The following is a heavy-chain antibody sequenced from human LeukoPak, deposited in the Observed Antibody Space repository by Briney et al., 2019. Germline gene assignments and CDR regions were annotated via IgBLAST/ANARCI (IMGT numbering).Heavy chain of an antibody. CDR1: GXTFSSYA. CDR3: AKDRAQQLVLDF. J-gene: IGHJ4*02. CDR2: IIGSGSST. V-gene: IGHV3-23*01. Sequence: GGSLRLSCAASGXTFSSYAMSWVRQAPGKGLEWVSAIIGSGSSTYYADSVKGRFTISRDNSKNTLFLQMNSLRAEDTAVYYCAKDRAQQLVLDFWGQGTLVTVSS. D-gene: IGHD6-13*01.